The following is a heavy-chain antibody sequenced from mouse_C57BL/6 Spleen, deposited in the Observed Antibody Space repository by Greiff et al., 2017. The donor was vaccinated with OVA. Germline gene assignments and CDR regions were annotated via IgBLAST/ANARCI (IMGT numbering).Heavy chain of an antibody. Sequence: QVQLQQSGAELMKPGASVKLSCKATGYTFTGYWIEWVKQRPGHGLEWIGEILPGSGSTNYNEKFKSKATFTADPSSNTAYMQLSSLTTEDSAIYYCARLTTVAGACWGQGTLVTVSA. CDR2: ILPGSGST. CDR3: ARLTTVAGAC. D-gene: IGHD1-1*01. CDR1: GYTFTGYW. J-gene: IGHJ3*01. V-gene: IGHV1-9*01.